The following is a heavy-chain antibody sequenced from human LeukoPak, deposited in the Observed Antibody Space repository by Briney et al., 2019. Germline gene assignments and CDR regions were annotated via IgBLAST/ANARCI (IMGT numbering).Heavy chain of an antibody. Sequence: SGGSLRLSCAASGFTVSNNYLSWVRQAPGKGLEWVSIIYSGGSTYYADSVKGRFTIPRDNSRNTLYLQMNSLRAEDTAVYYCARTYSYSFDPWGQGTLVTVSS. CDR2: IYSGGST. CDR3: ARTYSYSFDP. D-gene: IGHD2-21*01. V-gene: IGHV3-53*01. CDR1: GFTVSNNY. J-gene: IGHJ5*02.